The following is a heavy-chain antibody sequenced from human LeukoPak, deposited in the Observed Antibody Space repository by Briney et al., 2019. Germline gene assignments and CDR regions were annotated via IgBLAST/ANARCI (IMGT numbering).Heavy chain of an antibody. Sequence: GGSLRLSCAASGFTFSSYAMSWVRQAPGKGLEWVSAISGSGGSTYYADSVKGRFTISRDNSKNTLYLQMNSLRAEDTAVYYCARADEIAVAGLCDYWGQGTLVTVSS. CDR1: GFTFSSYA. V-gene: IGHV3-23*01. CDR2: ISGSGGST. J-gene: IGHJ4*02. CDR3: ARADEIAVAGLCDY. D-gene: IGHD6-19*01.